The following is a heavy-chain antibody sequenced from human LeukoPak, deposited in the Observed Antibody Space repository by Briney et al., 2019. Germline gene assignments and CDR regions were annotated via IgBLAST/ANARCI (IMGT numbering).Heavy chain of an antibody. CDR3: AKAVQLERPPPLIGYYYMDV. CDR2: FYTSGKT. D-gene: IGHD1-1*01. Sequence: PSDTLSLTCTVSGGSISRGSYYRSWIRQPAGTGLEWIGHFYTSGKTNYNPSHKSCITITVNRSKNQFSLKLNSGTAADTAVYYCAKAVQLERPPPLIGYYYMDVWGKGTTVTVSS. J-gene: IGHJ6*03. CDR1: GGSISRGSYY. V-gene: IGHV4-61*09.